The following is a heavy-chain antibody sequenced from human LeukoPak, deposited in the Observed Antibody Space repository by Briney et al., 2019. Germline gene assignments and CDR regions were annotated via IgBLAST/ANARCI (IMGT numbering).Heavy chain of an antibody. CDR1: GFTFSTYS. CDR2: ISYDGSKK. CDR3: AKGSAQYYFDS. D-gene: IGHD3-10*01. Sequence: GGSLRLSCAASGFTFSTYSMHWVRQAPGKGLEWVAIISYDGSKKYYADSVKGRFTISRDNSKNTLYLQMNSLRAEDTAFYYCAKGSAQYYFDSWGQGTLVTVSS. J-gene: IGHJ4*02. V-gene: IGHV3-30*04.